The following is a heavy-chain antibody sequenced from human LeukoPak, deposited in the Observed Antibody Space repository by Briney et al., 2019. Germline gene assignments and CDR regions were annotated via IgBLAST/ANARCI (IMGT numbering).Heavy chain of an antibody. V-gene: IGHV3-21*01. J-gene: IGHJ4*02. CDR2: ISSRGTHM. CDR1: GFSFSDYS. CDR3: ARDFRIAAAVPSYFDY. D-gene: IGHD6-13*01. Sequence: GGSLRLSCAASGFSFSDYSLSWVRQAPGKGLEWVSFISSRGTHMYYLDSVKGRFTISRDNAKASLDLQLNSLRAEDTAVYFCARDFRIAAAVPSYFDYWGQGVLVTVSS.